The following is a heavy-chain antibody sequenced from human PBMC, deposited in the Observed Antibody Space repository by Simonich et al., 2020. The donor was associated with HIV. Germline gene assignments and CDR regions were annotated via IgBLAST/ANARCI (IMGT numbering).Heavy chain of an antibody. CDR1: GFTFDDYA. V-gene: IGHV3-9*01. Sequence: EVQLVESGGGLVQPGRSLRLSCAASGFTFDDYAMHWVRQAPGKVVEGVSGISGNSGSIGYADSVKGRFTISRDNAKNSLYLQMNSLRAEDTALYYCAKDKGAYYGSGSPVYWGQGTLVTVSS. CDR2: ISGNSGSI. CDR3: AKDKGAYYGSGSPVY. D-gene: IGHD3-10*01. J-gene: IGHJ4*02.